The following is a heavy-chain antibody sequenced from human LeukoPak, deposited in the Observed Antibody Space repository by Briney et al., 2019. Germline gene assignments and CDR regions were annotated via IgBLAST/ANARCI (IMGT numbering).Heavy chain of an antibody. CDR3: ARAYYYDSSGYYPIDY. CDR2: ISGSGGST. CDR1: GFTFSSYA. D-gene: IGHD3-22*01. Sequence: GSLRLSCAASGFTFSSYAMNWVRQAPGKGLERVSAISGSGGSTYYADSVKGRFTISRDNSKNTIYLQMNSLRAEDTAVYYCARAYYYDSSGYYPIDYWGQGTLVTVSS. J-gene: IGHJ4*02. V-gene: IGHV3-23*01.